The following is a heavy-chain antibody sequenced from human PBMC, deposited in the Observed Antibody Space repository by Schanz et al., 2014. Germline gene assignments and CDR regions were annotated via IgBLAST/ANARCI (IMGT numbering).Heavy chain of an antibody. Sequence: QVQLVQSGPAVKKPGASMKVSCLASGYSFTEYFLHWVRQAPGQGLEWMGWINPNSGETNYEQKFKGMVAVTSDTSISTAFMELSGLTSDDTATYFCARARYTGYDCSGYWGQGTLLIVSS. D-gene: IGHD5-12*01. V-gene: IGHV1-2*02. J-gene: IGHJ4*02. CDR1: GYSFTEYF. CDR3: ARARYTGYDCSGY. CDR2: INPNSGET.